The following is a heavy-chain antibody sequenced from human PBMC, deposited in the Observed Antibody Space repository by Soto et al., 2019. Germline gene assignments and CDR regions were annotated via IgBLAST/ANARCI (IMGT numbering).Heavy chain of an antibody. D-gene: IGHD2-21*02. V-gene: IGHV3-30*18. CDR1: GFTFSSYG. CDR2: ISYDGSNK. CDR3: AKDAHYCGNSGRVN. Sequence: QVQLVESGGGVVQPGRSLRLSCAASGFTFSSYGMHWVRQAPGKGLEWVAVISYDGSNKYYADSVKGRFTISRDNSKNTLYLQMNSLRAEDTAVYYCAKDAHYCGNSGRVNWGQGTLVTVSS. J-gene: IGHJ4*02.